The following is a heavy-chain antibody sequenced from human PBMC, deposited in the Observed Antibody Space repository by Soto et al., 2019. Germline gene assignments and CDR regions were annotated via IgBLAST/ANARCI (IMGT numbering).Heavy chain of an antibody. CDR2: INAGNGNT. CDR3: ASKGAGYSYGD. CDR1: GYTFTSYA. V-gene: IGHV1-3*01. D-gene: IGHD5-18*01. Sequence: QVQLVQSGAEVKKPGASVKVSCKASGYTFTSYAMHWVRQAPGQRLEWMGWINAGNGNTQYSQKFQGRVTITRDTSASTAYMELSSLRSEDTAVYYCASKGAGYSYGDWGQGTLVTVSS. J-gene: IGHJ4*02.